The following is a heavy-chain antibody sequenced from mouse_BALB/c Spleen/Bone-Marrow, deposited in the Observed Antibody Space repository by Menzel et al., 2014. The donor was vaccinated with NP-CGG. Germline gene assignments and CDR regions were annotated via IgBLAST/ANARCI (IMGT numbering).Heavy chain of an antibody. J-gene: IGHJ4*01. CDR3: ARCDYAIDY. Sequence: DLVKPGASVKLSCKASGYSFASYWINWLKQRPGQGLEWIGRLAPGSGSTYYNEMFKGKATLTADTSSSTAYIQLSSLSSEDSAVYFCARCDYAIDYWGQGTSVTVSS. CDR2: LAPGSGST. V-gene: IGHV1S41*01. CDR1: GYSFASYW.